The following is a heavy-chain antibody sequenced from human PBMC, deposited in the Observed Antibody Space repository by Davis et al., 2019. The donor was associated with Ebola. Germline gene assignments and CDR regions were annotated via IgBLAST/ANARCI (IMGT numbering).Heavy chain of an antibody. J-gene: IGHJ4*02. D-gene: IGHD3-16*01. V-gene: IGHV3-7*03. Sequence: PGGSLRLSCAASGFSFSNSWMTWVRQAPGKGLEWVANISEDGTEKYYADSVKGRFTISRDNAKNSLYLQMNSLRAEDTGVYYCAKGWGGLECWGQGTLVTVSS. CDR3: AKGWGGLEC. CDR1: GFSFSNSW. CDR2: ISEDGTEK.